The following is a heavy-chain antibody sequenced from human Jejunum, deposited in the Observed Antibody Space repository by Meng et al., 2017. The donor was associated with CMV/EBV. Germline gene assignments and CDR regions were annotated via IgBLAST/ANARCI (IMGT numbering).Heavy chain of an antibody. CDR3: AKAESSAWYSSDH. D-gene: IGHD2-21*01. CDR1: GFTFNTYA. V-gene: IGHV3-23*03. CDR2: IYSGGSTT. Sequence: SGFTFNTYAMSWVRQAPGKGLEWVSVIYSGGSTTYKEDSVKGRFTISRDNSKNTLYLQMNSLRAEDTAIYYCAKAESSAWYSSDHWGQGTLVTVSS. J-gene: IGHJ5*02.